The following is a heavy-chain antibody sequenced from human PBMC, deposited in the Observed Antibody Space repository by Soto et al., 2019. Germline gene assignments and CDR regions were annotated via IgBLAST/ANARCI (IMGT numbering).Heavy chain of an antibody. Sequence: ASVKVSCKASGYTFTGYYRHWVRQAPGQGLEWKGRINPNSGGTNYAQKFQGWVTMTRDTSISTAYMELSRLRSDDTAVYYCARGADYDILTGYTSAYYYYMDVWGKGTTVTVSS. J-gene: IGHJ6*03. D-gene: IGHD3-9*01. V-gene: IGHV1-2*04. CDR2: INPNSGGT. CDR1: GYTFTGYY. CDR3: ARGADYDILTGYTSAYYYYMDV.